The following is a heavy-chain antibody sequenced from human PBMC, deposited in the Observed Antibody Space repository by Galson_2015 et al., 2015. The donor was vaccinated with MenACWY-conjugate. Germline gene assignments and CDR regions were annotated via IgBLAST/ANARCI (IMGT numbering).Heavy chain of an antibody. J-gene: IGHJ5*02. CDR2: INPSDGTA. D-gene: IGHD1-1*01. V-gene: IGHV1-46*01. CDR3: ARESAENDEDSYGWFAP. CDR1: GYTFTIYY. Sequence: SVKVSCKASGYTFTIYYVHWVRQAPGQGLEWMGIINPSDGTAGYAQKFQGRVTMTRDTSTSTVYMELSRLRSDDTAVYYCARESAENDEDSYGWFAPWGQGTLVTVSS.